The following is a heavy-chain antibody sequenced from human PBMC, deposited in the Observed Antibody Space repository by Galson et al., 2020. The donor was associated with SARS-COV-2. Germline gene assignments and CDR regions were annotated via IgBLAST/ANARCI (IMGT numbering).Heavy chain of an antibody. CDR2: IYYSGST. CDR3: ARVLGGSYYSGMDV. J-gene: IGHJ6*02. CDR1: GGSISSYY. V-gene: IGHV4-59*01. D-gene: IGHD1-26*01. Sequence: SETLSLTCTVSGGSISSYYWSWIRQPPGKGLEWIGYIYYSGSTNYNPSLKSRVTISVDTSKNQFSLKLSSVTAADTAVYYCARVLGGSYYSGMDVWGQGTTVTVSS.